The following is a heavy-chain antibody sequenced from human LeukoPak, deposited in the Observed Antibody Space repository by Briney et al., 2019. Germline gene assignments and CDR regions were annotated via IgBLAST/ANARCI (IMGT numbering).Heavy chain of an antibody. CDR1: GFTFSSYG. CDR3: ARSEPYGSGSYYNWPYGMDV. J-gene: IGHJ6*02. D-gene: IGHD3-10*01. Sequence: GRSLRLSCAASGFTFSSYGMHWVRQAPGKGLEWVAVISYDGSNKYYADSVKSRFTISRDNSKNTLYLQMNSLRAEDTAVYYCARSEPYGSGSYYNWPYGMDVWGQGTTVTVSS. CDR2: ISYDGSNK. V-gene: IGHV3-30*03.